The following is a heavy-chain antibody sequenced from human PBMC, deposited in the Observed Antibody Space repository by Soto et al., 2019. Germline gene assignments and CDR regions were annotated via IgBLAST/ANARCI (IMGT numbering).Heavy chain of an antibody. CDR1: GFTFRSYG. CDR2: ISYDGSNK. CDR3: AKDRWYHSSSSVRYYYYGMDV. D-gene: IGHD6-6*01. Sequence: GGSLRLSCAASGFTFRSYGMHWVRQAPGKGLEWVAVISYDGSNKYYADSVKGRFTISRDNSKNTLYLQMNSLRAEDTAVYYCAKDRWYHSSSSVRYYYYGMDVWGQGTTVTVSS. V-gene: IGHV3-30*18. J-gene: IGHJ6*02.